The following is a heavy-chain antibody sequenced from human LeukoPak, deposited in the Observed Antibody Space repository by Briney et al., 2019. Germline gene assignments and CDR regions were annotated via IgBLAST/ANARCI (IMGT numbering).Heavy chain of an antibody. CDR1: GFTFSSYW. D-gene: IGHD2-15*01. CDR2: IKQDGSEK. CDR3: ARDTVPTRYCSGGSCFLYGMDV. V-gene: IGHV3-7*01. Sequence: GGSLRLSCAASGFTFSSYWMSWVRQAPGKGLEWVANIKQDGSEKYYVDSVKGRFTISRDNAKNSLYLQMNNLRAEDTAVYYCARDTVPTRYCSGGSCFLYGMDVWGQGTTVTVSS. J-gene: IGHJ6*02.